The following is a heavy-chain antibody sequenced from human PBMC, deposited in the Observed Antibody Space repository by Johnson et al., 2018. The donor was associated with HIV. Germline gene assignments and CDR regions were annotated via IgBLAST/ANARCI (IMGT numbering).Heavy chain of an antibody. D-gene: IGHD1-26*01. CDR2: ISYDGSNK. CDR1: GFTFSSYA. CDR3: ARVATHAFDI. Sequence: QVQLVESGGGVVQPGRSLRLSCAASGFTFSSYAMHWVRQAPGKGLEWVAVISYDGSNKYYADSVKGRFTISRDNSKNTLYLQMNSLRGEDTDGYYCARVATHAFDIWGQGTMVTVSS. J-gene: IGHJ3*02. V-gene: IGHV3-30*04.